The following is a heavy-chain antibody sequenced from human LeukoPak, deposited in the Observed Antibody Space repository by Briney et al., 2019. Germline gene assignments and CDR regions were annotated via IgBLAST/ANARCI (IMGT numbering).Heavy chain of an antibody. CDR1: GGSISSYY. J-gene: IGHJ6*02. CDR3: ATSRLGSAPSMDV. Sequence: SETLSLTCTVSGGSISSYYWRWIRQPPGKGLEWIGYIYYSGSTNYNPSLKSRVTISVDTSKNQFSLKLSSVTAADTAAYYCATSRLGSAPSMDVWGQGTTVTVSS. V-gene: IGHV4-59*08. D-gene: IGHD6-25*01. CDR2: IYYSGST.